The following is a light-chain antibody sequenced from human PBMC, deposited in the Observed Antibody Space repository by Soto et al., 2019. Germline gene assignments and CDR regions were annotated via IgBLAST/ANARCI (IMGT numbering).Light chain of an antibody. V-gene: IGKV1-5*03. J-gene: IGKJ1*01. CDR2: KAS. CDR1: QTISSW. CDR3: QHYNSYSEA. Sequence: DIQMTQSPSTLSGSVGDRVTITCRASQTISSWLAWYQQKPGKAPKLLIYKASTLKSGVPSRFSGSGSGTDFTFTINSLQPEDIGTYYCQHYNSYSEAFGQGTKVDIK.